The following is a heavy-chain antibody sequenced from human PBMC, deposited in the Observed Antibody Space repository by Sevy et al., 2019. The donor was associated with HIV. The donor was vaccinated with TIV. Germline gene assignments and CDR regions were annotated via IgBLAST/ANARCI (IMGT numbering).Heavy chain of an antibody. CDR3: AKGLGMVRGALLSEDL. CDR2: IRYDGTTK. J-gene: IGHJ3*01. V-gene: IGHV3-30*02. CDR1: GFTFRSYG. Sequence: GGSLRLSCAASGFTFRSYGMHWVRQAPGKGLEWVAFIRYDGTTKYYADSVKGRFTISRDNSKNTLYLQMNSLRPEDTSVYYCAKGLGMVRGALLSEDLWGQGTMVTVSS. D-gene: IGHD3-10*01.